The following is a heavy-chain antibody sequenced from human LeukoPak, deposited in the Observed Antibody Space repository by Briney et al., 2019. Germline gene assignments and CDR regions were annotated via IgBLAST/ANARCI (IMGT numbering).Heavy chain of an antibody. V-gene: IGHV1-69*05. CDR2: IIPIFGTA. CDR1: GGTFSSYA. D-gene: IGHD6-19*01. CDR3: ARGSRYSSGWIDH. J-gene: IGHJ4*02. Sequence: SVKVSCKASGGTFSSYAISWVRQAPGQGLEWMGRIIPIFGTANYAQKFQGRVTITTDESTSTAYMELSSLRSEDTAVYYCARGSRYSSGWIDHWGQGTLVTVSS.